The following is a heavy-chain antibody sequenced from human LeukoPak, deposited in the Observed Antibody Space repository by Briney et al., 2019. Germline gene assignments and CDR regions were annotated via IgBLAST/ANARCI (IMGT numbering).Heavy chain of an antibody. D-gene: IGHD3-22*01. Sequence: SETLSLTCAVYGGSFSGFYWSWIRQHPGKGLEWIGYIYYSGSTYYNPSLKSRVTISVDTSKNQFSLKLSSVTAADTAVYYCARVLYYYDSSGYSXLYYFDYWGQGTXVTVSS. CDR3: ARVLYYYDSSGYSXLYYFDY. J-gene: IGHJ4*02. CDR2: IYYSGST. CDR1: GGSFSGFY. V-gene: IGHV4-31*11.